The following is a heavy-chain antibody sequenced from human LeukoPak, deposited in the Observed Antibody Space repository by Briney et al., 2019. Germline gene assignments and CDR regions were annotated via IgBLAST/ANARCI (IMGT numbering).Heavy chain of an antibody. CDR1: GFTFNTAW. CDR3: ATDSGHAFSF. V-gene: IGHV3-74*03. CDR2: IYSDGSDT. Sequence: GGSLRLSCAASGFTFNTAWMHWVRQAPGKGLVWVSRIYSDGSDTTYADSVKGRFIIPRDNAKNTLYLQMNSLRGDDTAVYYCATDSGHAFSFWGQGTMVTVSS. D-gene: IGHD3-10*01. J-gene: IGHJ3*01.